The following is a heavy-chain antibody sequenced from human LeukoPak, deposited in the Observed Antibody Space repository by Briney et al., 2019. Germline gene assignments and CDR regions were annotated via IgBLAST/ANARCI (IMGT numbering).Heavy chain of an antibody. J-gene: IGHJ4*02. Sequence: GGSLRLSCAASGFIFSSYAMSWVRQAPGKGLEWVSAISGSGGSTYYAYSVKGRFTISRDNSKSTVYLQMNSLRVEDTAVYYCAKVSSADVDVVGVHFDYWGQGTLVTVSS. CDR1: GFIFSSYA. D-gene: IGHD5-12*01. V-gene: IGHV3-23*01. CDR2: ISGSGGST. CDR3: AKVSSADVDVVGVHFDY.